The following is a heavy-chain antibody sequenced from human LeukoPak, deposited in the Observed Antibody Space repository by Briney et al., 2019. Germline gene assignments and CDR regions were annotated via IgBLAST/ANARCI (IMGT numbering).Heavy chain of an antibody. CDR3: ALGAGRFLEWLNFDP. D-gene: IGHD3-3*01. CDR1: GGSISSSSYY. CDR2: IYYSGST. V-gene: IGHV4-39*01. J-gene: IGHJ5*02. Sequence: SETLSLTCTVSGGSISSSSYYWGWIRQPPGKGLEWIGSIYYSGSTYYNPSLKSRVTISVDTSKNQFSLKLSSVTAADTAVYYCALGAGRFLEWLNFDPWGQGTLVTVSS.